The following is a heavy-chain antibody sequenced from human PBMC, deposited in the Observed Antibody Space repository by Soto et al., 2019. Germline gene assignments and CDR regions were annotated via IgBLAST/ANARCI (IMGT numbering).Heavy chain of an antibody. D-gene: IGHD2-15*01. CDR1: VLTFSTST. Sequence: EGQLMESGGGLVNPGGSLRLSCVASVLTFSTSTMSWVRQAPVKGLEWLTHIRTSTSDIYYANSVKGRFTISRDNTKNSVFLQMESLRAEKTAMYYYARSESPDTPNSAIPNWGQGTLVSVSS. V-gene: IGHV3-21*02. CDR3: ARSESPDTPNSAIPN. CDR2: IRTSTSDI. J-gene: IGHJ4*02.